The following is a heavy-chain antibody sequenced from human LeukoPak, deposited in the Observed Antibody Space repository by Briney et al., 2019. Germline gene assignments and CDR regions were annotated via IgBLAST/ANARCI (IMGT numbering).Heavy chain of an antibody. Sequence: SETLSLTCTVSGGSISSYYWSWIRQPPGKGLEWIGYIYYSGSTNYNPSLKSRVTMSVDTPKNQFSLKLSSVTAADMAVYYCARHDSYGSGNYYYYGMDVWGQGTTVTVSS. J-gene: IGHJ6*02. D-gene: IGHD5-18*01. CDR1: GGSISSYY. V-gene: IGHV4-59*08. CDR3: ARHDSYGSGNYYYYGMDV. CDR2: IYYSGST.